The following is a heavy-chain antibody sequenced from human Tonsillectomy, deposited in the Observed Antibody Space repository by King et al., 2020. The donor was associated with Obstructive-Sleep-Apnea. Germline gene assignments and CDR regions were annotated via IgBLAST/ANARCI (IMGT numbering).Heavy chain of an antibody. V-gene: IGHV1-2*02. Sequence: VQLVESGAEVKKPGASVKVSCKASGYTFTGFYIHWVRQAPGQGLEWMGWINPTSGGTTYAQKFQGRGTLTRDTSICTAYMALSRLISDDTAVYYCARKGVEGVVVVPTTTYYFDYWGQGTLVTVSS. D-gene: IGHD2-2*01. CDR2: INPTSGGT. CDR3: ARKGVEGVVVVPTTTYYFDY. CDR1: GYTFTGFY. J-gene: IGHJ4*02.